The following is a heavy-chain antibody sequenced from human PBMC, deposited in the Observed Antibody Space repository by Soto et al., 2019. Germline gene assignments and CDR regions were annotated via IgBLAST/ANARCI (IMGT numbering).Heavy chain of an antibody. CDR3: TTERKYDTSGYYFLGFDS. Sequence: EVQLVESGGGWVKPGGSLRLSCAASGFTFSNAWMSWVRQAPGKGLEWVGRIKSKSDGGTSDYVAPVKGRFTISRDDSKNTLYLHMNSLKTEDTAIYYGTTERKYDTSGYYFLGFDSWGQGTLVTVSS. D-gene: IGHD3-22*01. J-gene: IGHJ4*02. CDR1: GFTFSNAW. CDR2: IKSKSDGGTS. V-gene: IGHV3-15*05.